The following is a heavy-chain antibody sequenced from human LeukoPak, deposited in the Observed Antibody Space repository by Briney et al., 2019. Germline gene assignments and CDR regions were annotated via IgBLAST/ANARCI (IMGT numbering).Heavy chain of an antibody. D-gene: IGHD1-1*01. J-gene: IGHJ4*02. CDR1: GGSISSSSYY. CDR3: AGTKGLITLNFDY. V-gene: IGHV4-39*07. Sequence: SETLSLTCTVSGGSISSSSYYWGWIRQPPGKGLEWIGSIYYSGSTYYNPSLKSRVTISVDTSKNQFSLKLSSVTAADTAVYYCAGTKGLITLNFDYWGQGTLVTVSS. CDR2: IYYSGST.